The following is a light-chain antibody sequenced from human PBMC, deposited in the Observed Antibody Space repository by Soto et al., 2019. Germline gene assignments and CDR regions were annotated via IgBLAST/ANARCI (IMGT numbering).Light chain of an antibody. CDR1: SSDVGGYNY. CDR2: DVS. J-gene: IGLJ1*01. V-gene: IGLV2-14*01. Sequence: QSALTQPASVSRSPGQSITISCTGTSSDVGGYNYVSWYQQHPGKAPKFMIYDVSNRPSGVSTRFSGSKSGNTASLTISGLQAEDGADYYCNSYTTSNTRQIVFGTGTKVTVL. CDR3: NSYTTSNTRQIV.